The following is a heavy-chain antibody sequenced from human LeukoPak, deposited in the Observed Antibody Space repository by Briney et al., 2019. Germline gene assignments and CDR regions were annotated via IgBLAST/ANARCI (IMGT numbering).Heavy chain of an antibody. J-gene: IGHJ4*02. Sequence: PGGSLRLSCAASGFTVGSTYISWVRQAPGKGLEWVSVIYSGGSTKYADSVKARFTISRDTSKNTVYLQMNNLRAEDTAVYYCARATLDNWSQGTLVTVSS. CDR3: ARATLDN. CDR1: GFTVGSTY. CDR2: IYSGGST. V-gene: IGHV3-53*01.